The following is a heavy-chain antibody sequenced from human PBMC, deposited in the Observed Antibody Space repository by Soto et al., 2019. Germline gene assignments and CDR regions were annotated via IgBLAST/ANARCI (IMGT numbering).Heavy chain of an antibody. V-gene: IGHV4-39*01. CDR3: ARRLVDTAMGIDY. CDR1: GGSISSSSYY. D-gene: IGHD5-18*01. J-gene: IGHJ4*02. CDR2: IYYSGST. Sequence: SDTLSLTCTVSGGSISSSSYYWGWIRQPPGKGLEWIGSIYYSGSTYYNPSLKSRVTISVDTSKNQFSLKLSSVTAADTAVYYCARRLVDTAMGIDYWGQGTLVTVSS.